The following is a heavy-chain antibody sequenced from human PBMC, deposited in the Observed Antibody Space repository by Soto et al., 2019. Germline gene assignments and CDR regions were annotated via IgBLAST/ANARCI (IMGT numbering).Heavy chain of an antibody. Sequence: PSETLSLTCTVSGGSISISTYHWGWIRQPPGEGLEWIGSINYSGSTYYNPSFKSRVPISVDASENQFSLRVSSVTAADTAVYYCARHIAAASQWPVDYMDVWGKGTTVTVSS. V-gene: IGHV4-39*01. J-gene: IGHJ6*03. CDR2: INYSGST. D-gene: IGHD6-13*01. CDR3: ARHIAAASQWPVDYMDV. CDR1: GGSISISTYH.